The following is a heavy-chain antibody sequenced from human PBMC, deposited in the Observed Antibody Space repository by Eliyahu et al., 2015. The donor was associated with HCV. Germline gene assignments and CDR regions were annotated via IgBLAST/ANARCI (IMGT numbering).Heavy chain of an antibody. Sequence: QLPQSGPGLVKPSQPLSLTCAIXRGQCXCSSGAWNRVRQSPPRGLEWLGRTYYRSRWYNDYAXSVKSRITINPDTSKNQVSMEMNSVTPEDTAVYYCVGGGPGVGLSPWGQGTLVTVXS. J-gene: IGHJ5*02. CDR1: GQCXCSSGA. CDR2: TYYRSRWYN. D-gene: IGHD2/OR15-2a*01. V-gene: IGHV6-1*01. CDR3: VGGGPGVGLSP.